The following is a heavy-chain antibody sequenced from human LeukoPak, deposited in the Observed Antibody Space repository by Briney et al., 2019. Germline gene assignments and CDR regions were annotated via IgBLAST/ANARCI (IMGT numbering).Heavy chain of an antibody. Sequence: GGSLRLSCAGSGFTFSNYIMGWVCQTPERGLEWVSTISRDGIVTYYADSVKGRFTVSRENSNNILFLQMSSLRVEDTAIYYCAKRLLGGSGDGYWGQGTLVTVSS. V-gene: IGHV3-23*01. CDR2: ISRDGIVT. J-gene: IGHJ4*02. CDR1: GFTFSNYI. CDR3: AKRLLGGSGDGY. D-gene: IGHD2/OR15-2a*01.